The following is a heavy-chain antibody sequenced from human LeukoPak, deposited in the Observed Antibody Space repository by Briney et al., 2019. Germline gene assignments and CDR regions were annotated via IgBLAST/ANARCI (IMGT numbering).Heavy chain of an antibody. CDR3: ASSPDSSGWYYIDY. V-gene: IGHV4-59*01. CDR1: GGSISSYY. J-gene: IGHJ4*02. Sequence: PETLSLTCTVSGGSISSYYWSWIRQPPGKGLEWIGYIYYSGSTNYNPSLKSRVTISVDTSKNQFSLKLSSVTAADTAVYYCASSPDSSGWYYIDYWGQGTLVTVSS. D-gene: IGHD6-19*01. CDR2: IYYSGST.